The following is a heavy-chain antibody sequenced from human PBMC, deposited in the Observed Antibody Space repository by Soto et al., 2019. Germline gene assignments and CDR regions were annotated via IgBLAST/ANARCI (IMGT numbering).Heavy chain of an antibody. CDR1: GFTFSSYA. CDR2: KSGSGGST. J-gene: IGHJ4*02. D-gene: IGHD2-21*02. V-gene: IGHV3-23*01. CDR3: AKDLTADY. Sequence: EVQLLESGGGLVQPGGSLRLSCAASGFTFSSYAMSWVRQAPGKGVEWVSAKSGSGGSTYYAASVKGRFTISRDKSKNTLYLQMNSLRAEDTAVYYFAKDLTADYWGQGTLGTVSS.